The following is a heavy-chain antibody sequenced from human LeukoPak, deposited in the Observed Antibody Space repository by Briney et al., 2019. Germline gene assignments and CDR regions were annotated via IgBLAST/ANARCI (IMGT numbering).Heavy chain of an antibody. J-gene: IGHJ6*02. Sequence: SETLSLTCTVSGGSISSGDYYWSWIRQPPGKGLEWIGYIYYSGSTYYNPSLKSRVTISVDTSKNQFSLKLSSVTAADTAVYYCARDGGVGATTLYYYYYGMDVWGQGTTVTVSS. V-gene: IGHV4-30-4*01. CDR3: ARDGGVGATTLYYYYYGMDV. D-gene: IGHD1-26*01. CDR2: IYYSGST. CDR1: GGSISSGDYY.